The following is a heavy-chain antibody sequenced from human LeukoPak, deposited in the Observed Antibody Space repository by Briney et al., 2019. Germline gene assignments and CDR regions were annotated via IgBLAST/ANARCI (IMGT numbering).Heavy chain of an antibody. J-gene: IGHJ3*02. CDR1: GGSISGGGYY. D-gene: IGHD3-9*01. V-gene: IGHV4-31*03. CDR3: ARTDYDILSPAFDI. Sequence: PSQTLSLTCTVSGGSISGGGYYWSWIRQHPGKGLEWIGYIYYSGSTYYNPSLKSRVTISVDTSKNQFSLKLSSVTAADTAVYYCARTDYDILSPAFDIWGQGTMVTVSS. CDR2: IYYSGST.